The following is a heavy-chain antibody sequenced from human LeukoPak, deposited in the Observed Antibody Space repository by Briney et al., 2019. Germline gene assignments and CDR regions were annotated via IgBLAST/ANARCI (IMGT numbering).Heavy chain of an antibody. V-gene: IGHV4-59*11. CDR2: IYYSGST. CDR3: ARDRGDYDSSGYYGYFDY. D-gene: IGHD3-22*01. J-gene: IGHJ4*02. CDR1: GGSIRSQY. Sequence: SETLSLTCTLSGGSIRSQYWSCIREPPGRGLVGIVYIYYSGSTNYTPSLKSRVTISVDTSKNQFSLKLSSVTAADTAVYYCARDRGDYDSSGYYGYFDYWGQGALVTVSS.